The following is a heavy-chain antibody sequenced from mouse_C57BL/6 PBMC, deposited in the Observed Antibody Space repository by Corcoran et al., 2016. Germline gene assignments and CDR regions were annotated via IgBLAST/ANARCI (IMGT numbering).Heavy chain of an antibody. CDR1: GYTFTTYG. Sequence: QIQLVQSGPEQKKPGETVKISCKASGYTFTTYGMSWVKQAPGKGLKWMGWINTYSGVPTYADDFKGRFAFSLETSASTAYLQINNLKNEDTATYFCARNYYGSSSYWYFDVWGTGTTVTVSS. CDR2: INTYSGVP. V-gene: IGHV9-3*01. CDR3: ARNYYGSSSYWYFDV. D-gene: IGHD1-1*01. J-gene: IGHJ1*03.